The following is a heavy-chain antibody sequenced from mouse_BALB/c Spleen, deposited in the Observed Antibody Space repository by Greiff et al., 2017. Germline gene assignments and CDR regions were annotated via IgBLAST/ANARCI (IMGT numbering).Heavy chain of an antibody. CDR3: ALLLYYFDY. J-gene: IGHJ2*01. D-gene: IGHD1-1*01. V-gene: IGHV1-7*01. CDR2: INPSTGYT. Sequence: QVQLQQSGAELAKPGASVKMSCKASGYTFTSYWMHWVKQRPGQGLEWIGYINPSTGYTEYNQKFKDKATLTADKSSSTAYMQLSSLTSEDSAVYYCALLLYYFDYWGQGTTLTVSS. CDR1: GYTFTSYW.